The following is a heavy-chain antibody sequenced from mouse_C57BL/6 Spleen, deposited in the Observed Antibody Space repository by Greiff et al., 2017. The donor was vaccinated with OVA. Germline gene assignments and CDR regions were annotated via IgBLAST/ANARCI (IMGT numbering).Heavy chain of an antibody. CDR2: IYPGDGDT. Sequence: VKLMESGPELVKPGASVKISCKASGYAFSSSWMNWVKQRPGKGLEWIGRIYPGDGDTNYNGKFKGKATLTADESSSTAYMQLSSLTSEDSAVYFCARGPLYAMDYWGQGTSVTVSS. CDR3: ARGPLYAMDY. CDR1: GYAFSSSW. D-gene: IGHD6-1*01. V-gene: IGHV1-82*01. J-gene: IGHJ4*01.